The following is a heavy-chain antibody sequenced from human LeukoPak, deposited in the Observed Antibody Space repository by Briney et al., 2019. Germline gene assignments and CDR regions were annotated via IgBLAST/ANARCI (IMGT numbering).Heavy chain of an antibody. CDR2: ISITGDII. Sequence: GGSLRLSCAASGFGLSGYNMNWVRQAPGKGLEWVSHISITGDIIHYADSVKGRFTISRDNAKNSLFPQMNSLRAEDTAVYYCARLPTLNNQLTYSSWDAFDVWGQGTVVTVSS. CDR3: ARLPTLNNQLTYSSWDAFDV. CDR1: GFGLSGYN. D-gene: IGHD2-2*01. V-gene: IGHV3-48*04. J-gene: IGHJ3*01.